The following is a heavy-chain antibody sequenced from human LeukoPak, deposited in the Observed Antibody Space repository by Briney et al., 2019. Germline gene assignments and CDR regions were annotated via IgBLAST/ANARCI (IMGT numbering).Heavy chain of an antibody. D-gene: IGHD3-22*01. CDR2: INSDESIT. Sequence: GGSLRLSCVASGFTFSSYWMHWVRQAPGKGLVWVSRINSDESITNYADSVKGRFTISRDNAKNTLYLQMNSLRAEDTAVYYCARRYYDSSGYPLDYRGQGTLVTVSS. V-gene: IGHV3-74*01. J-gene: IGHJ4*02. CDR3: ARRYYDSSGYPLDY. CDR1: GFTFSSYW.